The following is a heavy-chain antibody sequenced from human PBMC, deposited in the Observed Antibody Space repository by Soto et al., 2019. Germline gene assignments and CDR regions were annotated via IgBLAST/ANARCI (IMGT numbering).Heavy chain of an antibody. V-gene: IGHV4-30-4*01. J-gene: IGHJ4*02. CDR1: GGSINSGDYY. CDR3: ARGWLGGGQASDLGY. CDR2: IYYSGNT. Sequence: QVQLQESGPGLVKPSQTLSLTCTVSGGSINSGDYYWSWIRQPPGKGLEWIGCIYYSGNTYYSPSLKSRVNISLGTSKNQTSLKLSSVTAADTAVYYCARGWLGGGQASDLGYWGQGTLVTVSS. D-gene: IGHD1-26*01.